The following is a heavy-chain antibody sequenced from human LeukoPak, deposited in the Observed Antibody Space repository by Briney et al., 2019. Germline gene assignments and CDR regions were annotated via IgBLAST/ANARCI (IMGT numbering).Heavy chain of an antibody. CDR3: ARDQAFVYCSGGTCYDDY. J-gene: IGHJ4*02. Sequence: ASVKISCKASGYTFTGYYLHWVRQAPGQGLEWMGWINPNSGDTHYAQKFQGRVTMTRDTSINTAYMELSRLRSDDTAVYYCARDQAFVYCSGGTCYDDYWGQGSLVTVSS. CDR1: GYTFTGYY. CDR2: INPNSGDT. V-gene: IGHV1-2*02. D-gene: IGHD2-15*01.